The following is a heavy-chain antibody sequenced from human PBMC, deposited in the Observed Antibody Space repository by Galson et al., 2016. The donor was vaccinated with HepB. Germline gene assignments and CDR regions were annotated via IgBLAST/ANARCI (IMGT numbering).Heavy chain of an antibody. CDR3: LSGFTSGI. D-gene: IGHD1-26*01. CDR2: VNRDGSGT. CDR1: GFTVSDNH. Sequence: SLRLSCAAAGFTVSDNHVTWIRQAPGKGLEYVANVNRDGSGTHYMDSAKGRFTISRDNARNSVGLQINSLRPEDTGLYYCLSGFTSGIWGQGTMVTVSS. V-gene: IGHV3-7*01. J-gene: IGHJ3*02.